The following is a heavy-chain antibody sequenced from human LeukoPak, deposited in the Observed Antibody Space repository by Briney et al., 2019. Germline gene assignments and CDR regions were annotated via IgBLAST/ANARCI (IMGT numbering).Heavy chain of an antibody. Sequence: GGSLRLSCTASGFTFRNYCMSWVRQAPGKGLEWVANMKQDGSEQYYVDSMKGRFTISRANPQNSLYLQINSLRAQDTAVYYCARHRHYDFWSGYYTPFTSWGQGTLVTVSS. V-gene: IGHV3-7*03. D-gene: IGHD3-3*01. CDR2: MKQDGSEQ. J-gene: IGHJ5*02. CDR3: ARHRHYDFWSGYYTPFTS. CDR1: GFTFRNYC.